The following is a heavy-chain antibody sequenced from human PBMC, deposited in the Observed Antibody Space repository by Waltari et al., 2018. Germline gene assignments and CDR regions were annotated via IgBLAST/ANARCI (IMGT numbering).Heavy chain of an antibody. CDR2: IYSGGST. V-gene: IGHV3-23*03. Sequence: EVQLLESGGGLVQPGGSLRLSCAASGFNFSSYAMRWVRQAPGKGLEWVSVIYSGGSTYYADSVKGRFTISRDNSKNTLYLQMNSLRAEDTAVYYCAKAGDYYDSSGYYFSGQGTLVTVSS. CDR1: GFNFSSYA. CDR3: AKAGDYYDSSGYYF. J-gene: IGHJ4*02. D-gene: IGHD3-22*01.